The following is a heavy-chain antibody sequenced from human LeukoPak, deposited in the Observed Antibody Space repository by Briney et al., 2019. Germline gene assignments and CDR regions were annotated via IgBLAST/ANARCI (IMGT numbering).Heavy chain of an antibody. CDR3: AKGGIMQSSSPGLQYFDL. Sequence: PGGSLRLSCAASGFTFSSYAMHWVRQAPGKGLEWVAVISYDGSNKYYADSVKGRFTISRDNSKNTLYLQMNSLRAEDTAVYYCAKGGIMQSSSPGLQYFDLWGRGTLVSVSS. J-gene: IGHJ2*01. D-gene: IGHD6-6*01. CDR1: GFTFSSYA. CDR2: ISYDGSNK. V-gene: IGHV3-30*18.